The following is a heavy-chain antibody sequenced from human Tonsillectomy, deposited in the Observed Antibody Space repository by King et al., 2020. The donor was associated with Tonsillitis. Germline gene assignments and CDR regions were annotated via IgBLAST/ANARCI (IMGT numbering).Heavy chain of an antibody. V-gene: IGHV4-34*01. CDR2: INHSGTT. Sequence: QVQLQQWGAGLLKPSETLSLTCAVYGGSFSDYYYTWIRQSPGKGLEWIGEINHSGTTNYNPSLKSRLTMSVDTSRNQFSLNLSSVTAADTAVYYCARIAGDYWGQGTLVTVSS. CDR1: GGSFSDYY. CDR3: ARIAGDY. J-gene: IGHJ4*02.